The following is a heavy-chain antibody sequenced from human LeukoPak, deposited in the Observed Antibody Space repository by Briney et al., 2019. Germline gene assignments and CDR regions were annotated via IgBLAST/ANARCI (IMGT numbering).Heavy chain of an antibody. CDR3: ARGLIAVAGVVDY. V-gene: IGHV1-46*01. Sequence: ASVKVSCKASGYSFTSNYIHWVRQAPGQGLEWMGMIYPRDGSTSYAQKFQGRVTVTRDTSTSTVHMELSGLRSEDTAVYYCARGLIAVAGVVDYWGQGTLVTVSS. J-gene: IGHJ4*02. CDR2: IYPRDGST. D-gene: IGHD6-19*01. CDR1: GYSFTSNY.